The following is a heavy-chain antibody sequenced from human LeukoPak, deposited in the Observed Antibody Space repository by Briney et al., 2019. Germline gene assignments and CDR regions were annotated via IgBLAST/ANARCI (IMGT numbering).Heavy chain of an antibody. CDR2: ISAYNGNT. CDR1: GYTFTSFG. D-gene: IGHD5-18*01. V-gene: IGHV1-18*01. J-gene: IGHJ4*02. CDR3: TRDLGVDTTMIFFDY. Sequence: GASVKVSCKASGYTFTSFGISWVRQAPGQGLEWMGWISAYNGNTNYVQKFQGRDTMTTDTSTSTAYMEVRSLRSDDTAMYYCTRDLGVDTTMIFFDYWGQGTLVTVSS.